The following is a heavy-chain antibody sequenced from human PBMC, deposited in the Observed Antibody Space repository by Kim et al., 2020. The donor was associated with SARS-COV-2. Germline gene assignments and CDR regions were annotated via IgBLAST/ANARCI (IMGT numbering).Heavy chain of an antibody. CDR3: AREVVGATDY. J-gene: IGHJ4*02. V-gene: IGHV4-59*01. Sequence: SETLSLTCTVSGGSISSYYWSWIRQPPGKGLEWTGYIYYSGSTNYNPSLKSRVTISVDTSKNQFSLKLSSVTAADTAVYYCAREVVGATDYWGQGTLVTVSS. D-gene: IGHD1-26*01. CDR2: IYYSGST. CDR1: GGSISSYY.